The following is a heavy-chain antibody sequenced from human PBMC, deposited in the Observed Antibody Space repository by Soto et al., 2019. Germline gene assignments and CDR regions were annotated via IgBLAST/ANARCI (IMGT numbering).Heavy chain of an antibody. J-gene: IGHJ3*02. Sequence: GPEVKKPGTSVKVSCKASGFTFTSSAVQWVRRARGQRLEWIGWIVVGSGNTNYAQKFQERVTITRDMSTSTAYMELSSLRSEDTAVYYCAASRPDDIVVVVAATTDAFDIWGQGTMVTVSS. D-gene: IGHD2-15*01. CDR2: IVVGSGNT. CDR1: GFTFTSSA. V-gene: IGHV1-58*01. CDR3: AASRPDDIVVVVAATTDAFDI.